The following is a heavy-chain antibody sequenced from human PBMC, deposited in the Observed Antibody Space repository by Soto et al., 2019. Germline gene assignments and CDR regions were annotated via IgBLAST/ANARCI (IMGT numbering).Heavy chain of an antibody. CDR2: IHHSGST. D-gene: IGHD6-13*01. CDR3: ARVHSSSWFFDY. CDR1: GGSFSGYY. J-gene: IGHJ4*02. Sequence: SETLSLTCAVYGGSFSGYYWSWIRQPPGKGLEWIGEIHHSGSTNYNPSLKSRVTISVDTSKNQFSLKLSSVTAADTAVYYCARVHSSSWFFDYWGQGALVTVSS. V-gene: IGHV4-34*01.